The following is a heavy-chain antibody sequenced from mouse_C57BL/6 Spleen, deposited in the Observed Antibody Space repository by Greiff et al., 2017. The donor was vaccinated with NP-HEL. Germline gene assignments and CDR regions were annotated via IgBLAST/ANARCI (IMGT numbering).Heavy chain of an antibody. CDR3: ARGAGIDY. Sequence: VKLMESGAELVKPGASVKMSCKASGYTFTSYWITWVKQRPGQGLEWIGDIYPGSGSTNYNEKFKSKATLTVDTSSSTAYMQLSSLTSEDSAVYYCARGAGIDYWGQGTTLTVSS. CDR1: GYTFTSYW. D-gene: IGHD3-3*01. CDR2: IYPGSGST. J-gene: IGHJ2*01. V-gene: IGHV1-55*01.